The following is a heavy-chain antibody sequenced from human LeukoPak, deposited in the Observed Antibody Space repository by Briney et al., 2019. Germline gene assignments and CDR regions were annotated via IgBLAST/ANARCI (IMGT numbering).Heavy chain of an antibody. V-gene: IGHV1-69*05. Sequence: GASVKVSCKAPGGTFSSYAISWVRQAPGQGLEWMGRIIPIFGTANYAQKFQGRVTITTDESTSTAYMELSSLRSEDTAVYYCAREVYDILTGYSYYYYMDVWGKGTTVTVSS. J-gene: IGHJ6*03. CDR2: IIPIFGTA. CDR3: AREVYDILTGYSYYYYMDV. D-gene: IGHD3-9*01. CDR1: GGTFSSYA.